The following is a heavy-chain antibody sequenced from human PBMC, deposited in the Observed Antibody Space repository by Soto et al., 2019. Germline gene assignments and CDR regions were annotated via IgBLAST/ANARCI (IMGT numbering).Heavy chain of an antibody. CDR2: INYNSGSV. V-gene: IGHV3-9*01. J-gene: IGHJ4*02. D-gene: IGHD4-4*01. CDR1: GFTFDVYA. CDR3: AKEKVNSNYEYYFDY. Sequence: EVQLVESGGGWVQPGRSLRLSCAASGFTFDVYAMHWVRQAPGKGLEWVSGINYNSGSVGYADSVKGRFTISRDNAKNSLHLQMNSLRAEDTALYYCAKEKVNSNYEYYFDYWGQGTLVTVSS.